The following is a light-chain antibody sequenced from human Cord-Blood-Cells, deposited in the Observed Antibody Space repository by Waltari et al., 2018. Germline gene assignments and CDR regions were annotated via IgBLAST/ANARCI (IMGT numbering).Light chain of an antibody. CDR3: QQSYSTPLP. CDR1: QSISSY. Sequence: DIQMTQSPSSLSASVGDRATITSRASQSISSYLNWYQQKPGKALKLLIYAASSLQSGVPSRFRGSGSGTDFTLTISSLQPEDFATYYCQQSYSTPLPFGGGTKVAIK. V-gene: IGKV1-39*01. J-gene: IGKJ4*01. CDR2: AAS.